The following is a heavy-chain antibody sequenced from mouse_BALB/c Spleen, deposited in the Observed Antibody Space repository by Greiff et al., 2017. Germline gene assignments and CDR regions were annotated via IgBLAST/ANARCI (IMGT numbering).Heavy chain of an antibody. J-gene: IGHJ4*01. D-gene: IGHD1-1*01. V-gene: IGHV1S29*02. CDR2: IYPYNGGT. CDR1: GYTFTDYN. Sequence: VQLQQSGPELVKPGASVKISCKASGYTFTDYNMHWVKQSHGKSLEWIGYIYPYNGGTGYNQKFKSKATLTVDNSSSTAYMELRSLTSEDSAVYYCARHYYGSSYDAMDYWGQGTSVTVSS. CDR3: ARHYYGSSYDAMDY.